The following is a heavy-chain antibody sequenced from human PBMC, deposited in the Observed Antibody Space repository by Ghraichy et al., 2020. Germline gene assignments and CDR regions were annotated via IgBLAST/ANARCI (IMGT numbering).Heavy chain of an antibody. D-gene: IGHD2-15*01. Sequence: GESLNITCAASGFTFNNYWMHWVRQAPGKGLVWVSRINSDGRDTTYADSVKGRFTISRDNARNTLFLQMNSLRAEDTAVYYCAREYCSGRRCFFGTGGSHLDSGGHGTLVTVSS. V-gene: IGHV3-74*01. J-gene: IGHJ5*01. CDR2: INSDGRDT. CDR1: GFTFNNYW. CDR3: AREYCSGRRCFFGTGGSHLDS.